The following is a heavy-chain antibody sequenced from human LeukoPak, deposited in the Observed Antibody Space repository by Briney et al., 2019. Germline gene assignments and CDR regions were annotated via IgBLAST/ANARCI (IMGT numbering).Heavy chain of an antibody. Sequence: ASVKVSCKVSGYTLTELSMHWVRQAPGKGLEWMGGFDPEDGETIYAQKFQGRVTMTEDTSTDTAYMELSSLRSEDTAVYYCATAGGYCSGGSCQYYYYMDVWGKGTTVTVSS. D-gene: IGHD2-15*01. V-gene: IGHV1-24*01. CDR2: FDPEDGET. CDR1: GYTLTELS. J-gene: IGHJ6*03. CDR3: ATAGGYCSGGSCQYYYYMDV.